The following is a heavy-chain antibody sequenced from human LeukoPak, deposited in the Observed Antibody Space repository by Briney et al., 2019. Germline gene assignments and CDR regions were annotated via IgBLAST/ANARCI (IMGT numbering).Heavy chain of an antibody. Sequence: ASVKVSCKASGGTFSSYAISWVRQAPGQGLEWMGWINPNSGGTNYAQKFQGRVTMTRDTSISTAYMELSRLRSDDTAVYYCAREYEYSNGWVDYWGQGTLVTVSS. V-gene: IGHV1-2*02. CDR1: GGTFSSYA. D-gene: IGHD4-11*01. CDR2: INPNSGGT. CDR3: AREYEYSNGWVDY. J-gene: IGHJ4*02.